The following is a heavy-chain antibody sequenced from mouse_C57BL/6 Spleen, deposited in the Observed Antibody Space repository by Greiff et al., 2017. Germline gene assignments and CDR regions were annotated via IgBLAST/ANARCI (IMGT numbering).Heavy chain of an antibody. Sequence: EVNVVESGGGLVQPGGSLKLSCAASGFTFSDYYMYWVRQTPEKRLEWVAYISNGGGSTYYPDTVKGRFTISRDNAKNTLYLQMSRLKSEDTAMYYCARRAQGYSRAMDYWGQGTSVTVSS. CDR1: GFTFSDYY. CDR3: ARRAQGYSRAMDY. D-gene: IGHD3-1*01. V-gene: IGHV5-12*01. CDR2: ISNGGGST. J-gene: IGHJ4*01.